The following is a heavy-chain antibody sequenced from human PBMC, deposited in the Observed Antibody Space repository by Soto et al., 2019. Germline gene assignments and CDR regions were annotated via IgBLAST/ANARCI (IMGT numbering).Heavy chain of an antibody. V-gene: IGHV4-39*01. CDR1: GGSISSSGYY. CDR2: IYYSGST. D-gene: IGHD3-3*01. CDR3: ARPVRNYDFWSGGIGMDV. J-gene: IGHJ6*02. Sequence: QLQLQESGPGLVKPSETLSLTCTVSGGSISSSGYYWGWIRQPPGKGLEWIGSIYYSGSTYYNPSLKSRVTISVDTSKNQFSLKLSSVTAADTAVYYCARPVRNYDFWSGGIGMDVWGQGTTVTVSS.